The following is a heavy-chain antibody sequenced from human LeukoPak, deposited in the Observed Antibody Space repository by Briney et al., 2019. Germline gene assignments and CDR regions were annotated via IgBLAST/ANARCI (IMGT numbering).Heavy chain of an antibody. CDR1: GYTFTGYY. CDR3: ARASGYYYGAFDI. V-gene: IGHV1-2*02. CDR2: INPNSGGT. J-gene: IGHJ3*02. D-gene: IGHD3-22*01. Sequence: ASVKVSCKASGYTFTGYYMHWVRQAPGQGLEWMGWINPNSGGTNYAQKFQGRVTTTRDTSISTAYMELSRLRSDDTAVYYCARASGYYYGAFDIWGQGTMVTVSS.